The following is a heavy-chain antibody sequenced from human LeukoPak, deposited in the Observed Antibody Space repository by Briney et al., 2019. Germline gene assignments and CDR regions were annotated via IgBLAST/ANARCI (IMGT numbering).Heavy chain of an antibody. CDR1: GYTFTGYC. D-gene: IGHD3-22*01. CDR2: INPNSGGT. V-gene: IGHV1-2*02. J-gene: IGHJ4*02. Sequence: GASVKVSCKASGYTFTGYCMHWVRQAPGQGLEWMGWINPNSGGTNYAQKFQGRVTMTRDTSISTAYMELSRLRSDDTAVYYCATITMIVADLFDYWGQGTLVTVPS. CDR3: ATITMIVADLFDY.